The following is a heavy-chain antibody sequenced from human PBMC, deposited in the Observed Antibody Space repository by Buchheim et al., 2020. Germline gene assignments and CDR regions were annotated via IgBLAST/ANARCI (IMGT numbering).Heavy chain of an antibody. Sequence: QVQLVQSGAEVKKPGASVKVSCKASGYTFTSYDINWVRQATGQGLEWMGWMNPNSGNTGYAQKFQGRVTMTRTTSISTAYMELSSLRSEDTAVYYCARGLGNYDYIWGSYRKGVQFDYWGQGTL. CDR3: ARGLGNYDYIWGSYRKGVQFDY. CDR1: GYTFTSYD. J-gene: IGHJ4*02. CDR2: MNPNSGNT. V-gene: IGHV1-8*01. D-gene: IGHD3-16*02.